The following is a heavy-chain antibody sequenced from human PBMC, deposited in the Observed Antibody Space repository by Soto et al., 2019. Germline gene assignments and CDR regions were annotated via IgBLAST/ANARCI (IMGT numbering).Heavy chain of an antibody. V-gene: IGHV1-69*10. CDR1: GGTFSSYA. Sequence: ASVKVSCKASGGTFSSYAISWVRQAPGEGLEWMGGIIPILGIANYAQKFQGRVTITADKSTSTSYMELSSLRSEDTAVYYCARGPTNYYGSSGYPDYWGQGTLVTVSS. CDR3: ARGPTNYYGSSGYPDY. J-gene: IGHJ4*02. CDR2: IIPILGIA. D-gene: IGHD3-22*01.